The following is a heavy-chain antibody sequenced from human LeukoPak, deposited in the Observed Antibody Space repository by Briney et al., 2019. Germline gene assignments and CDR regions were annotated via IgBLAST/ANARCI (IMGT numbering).Heavy chain of an antibody. J-gene: IGHJ4*02. Sequence: VASVKVSCKASRYTFTSYDINWVRQATGQGLEWMGWMNPNSGNTGYAQKFQGRVTMTRNTSISTAYMELSSLRSEDTAVYYRARGIIVGATPMVYWGQGTLVTVSS. D-gene: IGHD1-26*01. CDR1: RYTFTSYD. CDR2: MNPNSGNT. CDR3: ARGIIVGATPMVY. V-gene: IGHV1-8*01.